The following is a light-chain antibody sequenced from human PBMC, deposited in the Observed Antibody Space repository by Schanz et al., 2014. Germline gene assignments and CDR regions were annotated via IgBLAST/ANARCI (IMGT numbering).Light chain of an antibody. V-gene: IGLV1-51*01. CDR2: DNN. Sequence: QSVLTQPPSVSPAPGQKVTISCSGSSSNIGNNYVSWYQQLPGTAPKLLIYDNNQRPSGIPGRFSGSKSGTSATLGITGLQTGDEADYYCGTWDSSLSAGVFGGGTKLTVL. J-gene: IGLJ3*02. CDR1: SSNIGNNY. CDR3: GTWDSSLSAGV.